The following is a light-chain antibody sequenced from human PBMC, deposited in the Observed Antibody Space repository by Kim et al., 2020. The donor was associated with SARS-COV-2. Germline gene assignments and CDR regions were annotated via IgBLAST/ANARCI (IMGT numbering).Light chain of an antibody. V-gene: IGKV1-5*01. CDR1: QTVNSW. CDR2: DAS. J-gene: IGKJ1*01. CDR3: QQYHSYSWT. Sequence: ESIGDRVTITCRASQTVNSWLAWYQQRPGKAPKLLIYDASTLQSGVPSRFNGSASGTEFTLTISGLQPDDFATYYCQQYHSYSWTFGQGTKVDIK.